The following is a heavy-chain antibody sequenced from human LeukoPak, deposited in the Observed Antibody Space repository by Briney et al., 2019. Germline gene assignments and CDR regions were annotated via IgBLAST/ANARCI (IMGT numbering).Heavy chain of an antibody. Sequence: GASVKVSCKASGYTFTSYYIYWVRQAPGQGLEWMGIINPSGGSTNYAQKFQGRVTVTRDTSTSTVYMELSSLRSEDTAVYYCARGPRITLVRGGQWYYCMDVWGKGTTVTISS. CDR1: GYTFTSYY. J-gene: IGHJ6*03. V-gene: IGHV1-46*01. D-gene: IGHD3-10*01. CDR2: INPSGGST. CDR3: ARGPRITLVRGGQWYYCMDV.